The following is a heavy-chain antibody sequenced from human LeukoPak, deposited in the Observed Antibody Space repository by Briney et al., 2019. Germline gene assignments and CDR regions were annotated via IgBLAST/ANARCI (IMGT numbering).Heavy chain of an antibody. D-gene: IGHD1-26*01. CDR3: ARGAGATLYYYYYYMDV. CDR1: GYTFTGYC. V-gene: IGHV1-2*02. Sequence: GASVKVSCKASGYTFTGYCMHWVRQAPGQGLEWMGWINPNSGGTNYAQKFQGRVTMTRDTAISTAYMELSRLRSDDSAVYYCARGAGATLYYYYYYMDVWGKGTTVTVSS. CDR2: INPNSGGT. J-gene: IGHJ6*03.